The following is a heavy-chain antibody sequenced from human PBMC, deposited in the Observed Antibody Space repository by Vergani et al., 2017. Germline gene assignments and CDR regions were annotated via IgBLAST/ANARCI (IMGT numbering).Heavy chain of an antibody. CDR1: GGSISSGGYS. CDR3: ARGHDSSGYYYDY. V-gene: IGHV4-30-2*01. Sequence: QLQLQESGSGLVKPSQTLSLTCAVSGGSISSGGYSWSWIRQPPGKGLEWIGYIYHSWSTYYNPSLKSRVTITVDRSKNQFSLKLSSVTAADTAVDYCARGHDSSGYYYDYWGQGTLVTVSS. J-gene: IGHJ4*02. CDR2: IYHSWST. D-gene: IGHD3-22*01.